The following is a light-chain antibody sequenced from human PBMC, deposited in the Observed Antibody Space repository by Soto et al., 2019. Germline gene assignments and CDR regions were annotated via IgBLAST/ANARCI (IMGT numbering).Light chain of an antibody. CDR2: GAS. V-gene: IGKV3-20*01. Sequence: EIALTQSPGTLSLSPGERATLSCRASQSVGSRFLAWYQQKPGQAPRLLISGASSRATGIPDRFSGSGSGTDFTLTISRLEPEDFAVYYCQQYGSSLTWTFGQGTKVDI. CDR1: QSVGSRF. CDR3: QQYGSSLTWT. J-gene: IGKJ1*01.